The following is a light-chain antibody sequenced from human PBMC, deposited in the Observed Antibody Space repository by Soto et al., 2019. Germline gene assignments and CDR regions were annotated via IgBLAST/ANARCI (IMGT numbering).Light chain of an antibody. CDR3: QQSYSTPPDT. V-gene: IGKV1-39*01. Sequence: DIPMTQSPSSLSASVGDRVTITCRASQSITNFLNWYQQKPGKAPKLLIYSASTLQSGVPSRFSGSGYGTDFTLTINSLQPEDFATYYCQQSYSTPPDTFGQGTNLEIK. J-gene: IGKJ2*01. CDR2: SAS. CDR1: QSITNF.